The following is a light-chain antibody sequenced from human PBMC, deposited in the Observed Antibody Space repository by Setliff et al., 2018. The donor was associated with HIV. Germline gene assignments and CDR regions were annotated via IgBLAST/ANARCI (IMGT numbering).Light chain of an antibody. J-gene: IGLJ2*01. CDR3: CSYAGSGTLL. CDR1: SSDVGSYNL. CDR2: EVS. Sequence: QSALTQPSSVSGSPGQSITISCTGTSSDVGSYNLVSWYQHHPGKAPKPMIYEVSKRPSWVSKRFSGSKSGNTASLTISGLQAEDETDYYCCSYAGSGTLLFGGGTKVTVL. V-gene: IGLV2-23*02.